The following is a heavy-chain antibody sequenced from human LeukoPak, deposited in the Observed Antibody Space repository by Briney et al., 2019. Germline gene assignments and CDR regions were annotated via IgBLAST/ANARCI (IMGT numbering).Heavy chain of an antibody. CDR3: ATASSSGWAAY. CDR2: ISYDGSNK. D-gene: IGHD6-19*01. Sequence: GGSLRLSCAASGITFIGYAVHWVRQAPGMGLEWVAIISYDGSNKNYADSVKGRLTITRDNSNNMLFLQLNSLRTDDTAVYFCATASSSGWAAYCGEGTLVTVSS. J-gene: IGHJ4*02. V-gene: IGHV3-30*04. CDR1: GITFIGYA.